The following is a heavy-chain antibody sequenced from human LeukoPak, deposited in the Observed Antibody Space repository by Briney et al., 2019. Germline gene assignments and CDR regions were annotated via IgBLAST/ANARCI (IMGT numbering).Heavy chain of an antibody. Sequence: GGSLRLSCTASGFTFGDYAMSWVRQAPGKGLECVGFIRSKAYGGTTEYAASVKGRFTISRDDSKSIAYLQMNSLKTEDTAVYYCTRDLGLDIVVVPAATAFDIWGQGTMVTVSS. CDR2: IRSKAYGGTT. V-gene: IGHV3-49*04. D-gene: IGHD2-2*03. CDR3: TRDLGLDIVVVPAATAFDI. J-gene: IGHJ3*02. CDR1: GFTFGDYA.